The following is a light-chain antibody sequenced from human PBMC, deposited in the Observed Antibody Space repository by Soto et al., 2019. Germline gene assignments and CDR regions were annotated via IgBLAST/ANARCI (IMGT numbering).Light chain of an antibody. CDR1: SGDIGAYNY. V-gene: IGLV2-14*01. Sequence: QSALTQPASVSGSPGQSITISCIGTSGDIGAYNYVSWYQQHPGKAPKFLIYEVTYRPSGVSHRFSGSKSGNTASLAITGLQAEDEADYYCQSYDSSLSAPVVFGGGTQLTVL. J-gene: IGLJ2*01. CDR2: EVT. CDR3: QSYDSSLSAPVV.